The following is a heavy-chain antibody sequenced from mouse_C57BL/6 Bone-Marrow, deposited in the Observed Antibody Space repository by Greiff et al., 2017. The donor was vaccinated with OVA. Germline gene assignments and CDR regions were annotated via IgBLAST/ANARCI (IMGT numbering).Heavy chain of an antibody. V-gene: IGHV5-16*01. CDR1: GFTFSDYY. J-gene: IGHJ1*03. Sequence: EVHLVESEGGLVQPGSSMKLSCTASGFTFSDYYMAWVRQVPETGLEWVANINYDGSSTYYLDSLKSRFIISRDTAKNILYLQMSSLKSEDTATDYCARGEGIFQGYFDVWGTGTTVTVSS. CDR2: INYDGSST. CDR3: ARGEGIFQGYFDV.